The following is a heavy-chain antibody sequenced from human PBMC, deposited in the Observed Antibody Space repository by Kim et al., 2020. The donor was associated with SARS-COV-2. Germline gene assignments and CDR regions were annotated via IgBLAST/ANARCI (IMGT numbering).Heavy chain of an antibody. CDR2: ISYDGSNK. D-gene: IGHD3-22*01. V-gene: IGHV3-30*18. J-gene: IGHJ4*02. Sequence: GGSLRLSCAASGFTFSSYGMHWVRQAPGKGLEWVAVISYDGSNKYYADSVKGRFTISRDNSKNTLYLQMKSLRAEDTAVYYCAKGGAYYYDSSGYPEDYWGQGTLVTVSS. CDR1: GFTFSSYG. CDR3: AKGGAYYYDSSGYPEDY.